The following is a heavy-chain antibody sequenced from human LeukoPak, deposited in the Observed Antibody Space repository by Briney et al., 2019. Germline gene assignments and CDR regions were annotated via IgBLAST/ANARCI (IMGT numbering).Heavy chain of an antibody. D-gene: IGHD3-22*01. CDR3: AKDKEGTMIVGALFDY. Sequence: HPGGSLRLSCAASGFPFYDYAMHGLRQAPGKGLEWVSGISWNSGSIGYADSVKRRFTISRDNAKNSLYLQMNSLRAEDTALYYCAKDKEGTMIVGALFDYWGQGTLVTVSS. V-gene: IGHV3-9*01. CDR2: ISWNSGSI. J-gene: IGHJ4*02. CDR1: GFPFYDYA.